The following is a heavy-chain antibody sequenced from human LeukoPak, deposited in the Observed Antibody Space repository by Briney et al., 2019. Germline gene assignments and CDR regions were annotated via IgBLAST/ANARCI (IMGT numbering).Heavy chain of an antibody. J-gene: IGHJ3*02. CDR2: ISYNGGTI. D-gene: IGHD2-15*01. CDR1: GFTLNDYA. Sequence: GGSLRLSCAVSGFTLNDYAMHWVRQAPGKGLEWVSGISYNGGTIGFADSVKGRSTISRDNAKNSLYLQMNSLRAEDMALYYCAKDGCSGGSCYGRSAFDNWGQGTMVTVSS. CDR3: AKDGCSGGSCYGRSAFDN. V-gene: IGHV3-9*03.